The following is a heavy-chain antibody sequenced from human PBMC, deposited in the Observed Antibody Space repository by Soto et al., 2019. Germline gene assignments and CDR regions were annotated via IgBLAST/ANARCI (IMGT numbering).Heavy chain of an antibody. CDR2: ISGSGSNT. D-gene: IGHD6-19*01. J-gene: IGHJ4*02. CDR3: ARDQIAVAGSKGYNFDY. CDR1: GFTFSSYA. V-gene: IGHV3-23*01. Sequence: TGGSLRLSCAASGFTFSSYAMSWVRQAPGKGLEWVAAISGSGSNTYYADSVKGRFTISRDNSKNTLYLQMNSLRAEDTAVYYCARDQIAVAGSKGYNFDYWGQGTLVTVSS.